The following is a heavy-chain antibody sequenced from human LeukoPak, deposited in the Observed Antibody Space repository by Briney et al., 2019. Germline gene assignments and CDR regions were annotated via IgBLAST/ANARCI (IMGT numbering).Heavy chain of an antibody. D-gene: IGHD3-3*01. V-gene: IGHV3-23*01. CDR2: ITGSGLT. CDR1: GFTFNTYA. CDR3: AXXXXXXXXTFSPLFQS. J-gene: IGHJ5*02. Sequence: GGSLRLTCAASGFTFNTYAMSWLRQVPGMGPEWVSAITGSGLTYYADSVKGRFTISRDNSKNTLSLQMKSLRAEDTAVYYCAXXXXXXXXTFSPLFQSWGQGTLVTVSS.